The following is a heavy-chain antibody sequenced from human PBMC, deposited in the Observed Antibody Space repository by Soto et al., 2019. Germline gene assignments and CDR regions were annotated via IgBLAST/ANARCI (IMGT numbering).Heavy chain of an antibody. CDR3: ASGSYDYIWGSYRKSGFFDY. CDR1: SGSISSSNW. V-gene: IGHV4-4*02. Sequence: QVQLQESGPGLVKPSGTLSLTCAVSSGSISSSNWWSWVRQPPGKGLEWIGEIYHSGSTNYNPSLKSRVTISVDKSKYQFSLKLSSVTAADTAVYYCASGSYDYIWGSYRKSGFFDYWGQGTLVTVSS. CDR2: IYHSGST. D-gene: IGHD3-16*02. J-gene: IGHJ4*02.